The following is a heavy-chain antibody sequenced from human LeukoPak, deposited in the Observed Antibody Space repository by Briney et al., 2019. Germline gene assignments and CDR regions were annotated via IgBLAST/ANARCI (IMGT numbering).Heavy chain of an antibody. CDR2: VSYSGSP. J-gene: IGHJ4*02. CDR1: GGPIRGTSYC. CDR3: ARPLTGYSNTFVY. V-gene: IGHV4-39*01. Sequence: SETLSLTCIVSGGPIRGTSYCWGWIRQSPGKGLEWIGSVSYSGSPYYNPSLKSRVAISIDTSKNLFSLELTSVTAADTAVYYCARPLTGYSNTFVYWGQGTMVTVSS. D-gene: IGHD4-11*01.